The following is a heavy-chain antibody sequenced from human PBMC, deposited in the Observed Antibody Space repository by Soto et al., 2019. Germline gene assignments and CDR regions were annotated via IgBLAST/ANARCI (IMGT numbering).Heavy chain of an antibody. Sequence: EVQLVESGGGLVQPGGSLRLSCGASEYTFSGRSVHWVRQAPGKGLVWVSGIDKVGTDSTYADSVKGRFTSSRDNAKNTVYLQMNSLRVEDTAVYYCARGWFGPDVWGKGTRVTVSS. J-gene: IGHJ6*03. V-gene: IGHV3-74*01. CDR2: IDKVGTDS. CDR1: EYTFSGRS. D-gene: IGHD3-10*01. CDR3: ARGWFGPDV.